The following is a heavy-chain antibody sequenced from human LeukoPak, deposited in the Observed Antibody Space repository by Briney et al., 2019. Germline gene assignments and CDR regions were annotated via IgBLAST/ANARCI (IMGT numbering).Heavy chain of an antibody. CDR2: ISGSGGST. V-gene: IGHV3-23*01. Sequence: GGSLRLSCAASGFTFSNYAMSWVRQAPGKGLEWVSTISGSGGSTYYADSVKGRFTFSRDNSKNTLYLQMNSLRGDDTAVYYCARVQYSYGYDGLFYWGQGTLVTVSS. CDR3: ARVQYSYGYDGLFY. D-gene: IGHD5-18*01. CDR1: GFTFSNYA. J-gene: IGHJ4*02.